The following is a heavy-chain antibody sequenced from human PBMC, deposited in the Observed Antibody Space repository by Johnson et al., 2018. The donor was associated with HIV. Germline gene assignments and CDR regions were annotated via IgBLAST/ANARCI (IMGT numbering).Heavy chain of an antibody. CDR3: AKDLFTEREDDAFDI. V-gene: IGHV3-7*04. CDR1: GFTFSSYW. CDR2: IKQDGSEK. Sequence: EVQLVESGGGLVQPGGSLILSCAASGFTFSSYWMSWVRQAPGKGLEWVANIKQDGSEKYYVDSVKGRFTISRDNAKNSLYLQMNSLRAEDTAVYYCAKDLFTEREDDAFDIWGQGTMVTVSS. J-gene: IGHJ3*02. D-gene: IGHD1-26*01.